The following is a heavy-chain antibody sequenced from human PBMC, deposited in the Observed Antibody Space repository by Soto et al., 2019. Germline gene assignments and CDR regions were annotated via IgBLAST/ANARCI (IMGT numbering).Heavy chain of an antibody. CDR3: ARDETGTTPGMDV. D-gene: IGHD1-7*01. V-gene: IGHV3-21*01. Sequence: GGSLRLSCAASGFTFSSYSMNWVRQAPGKGLEWVSSISSSSSYIYYADSVKGRFTISRDNAKNSLYLQMNSLRAEDTAVYYCARDETGTTPGMDVWGQGTTVTVSS. CDR2: ISSSSSYI. CDR1: GFTFSSYS. J-gene: IGHJ6*02.